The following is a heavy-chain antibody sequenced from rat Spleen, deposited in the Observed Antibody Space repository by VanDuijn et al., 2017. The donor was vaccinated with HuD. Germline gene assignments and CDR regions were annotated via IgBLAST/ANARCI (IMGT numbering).Heavy chain of an antibody. J-gene: IGHJ3*01. CDR3: ARPNYGYPFAY. V-gene: IGHV5-7*01. D-gene: IGHD1-11*01. CDR2: ISYDGSGT. Sequence: EVQLVESGGGLVQPGRSLKLSCAASGFTFSDYKMAWVRTAPKKGLEWVATISYDGSGTFFRDSVKGRFTISRDNERSTLYLQMDSLRSEDTATYYCARPNYGYPFAYWGQGTLVTVSS. CDR1: GFTFSDYK.